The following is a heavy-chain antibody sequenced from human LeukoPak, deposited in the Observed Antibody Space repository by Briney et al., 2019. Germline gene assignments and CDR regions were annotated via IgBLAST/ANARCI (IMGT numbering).Heavy chain of an antibody. V-gene: IGHV1-69*05. J-gene: IGHJ4*02. CDR2: KLPVFGTP. CDR3: AGGGAEAVAGSLDF. Sequence: PSEKVSRKASGDTLKKYAIYWVRQAPGQGLEGLGGKLPVFGTPNHAQNLQDRHTNSTDESTTTGYMQLSSLKSEDTAVYYCAGGGAEAVAGSLDFWGKGNLVTVSS. D-gene: IGHD6-19*01. CDR1: GDTLKKYA.